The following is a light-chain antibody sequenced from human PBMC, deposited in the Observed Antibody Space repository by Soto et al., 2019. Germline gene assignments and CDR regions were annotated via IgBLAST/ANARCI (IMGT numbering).Light chain of an antibody. CDR2: EDT. CDR3: CAYSGSNTYVV. J-gene: IGLJ2*01. Sequence: QSALTQPAAVSGSPGQSITISCTGTSSDVGYYNLVSWYQQHPGKAPILMIYEDTKRPSGVSNRFAGSKSGNTASLTISGLQAEDEADYHCCAYSGSNTYVVFGGGTKLTV. V-gene: IGLV2-23*01. CDR1: SSDVGYYNL.